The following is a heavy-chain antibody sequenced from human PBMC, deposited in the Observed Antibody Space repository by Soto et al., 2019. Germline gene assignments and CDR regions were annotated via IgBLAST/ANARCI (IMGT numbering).Heavy chain of an antibody. Sequence: PSETLSLTCSVSGGSMSGFSWSWFRQPPGRGLESIGYIYYDGTTNYNPSLNSRVTISKDTSKNQFFLKLTSMTAADTAIYFCARGSGWYDSWSRGVQVTVSS. J-gene: IGHJ5*01. CDR3: ARGSGWYDS. CDR1: GGSMSGFS. V-gene: IGHV4-59*01. CDR2: IYYDGTT. D-gene: IGHD1-26*01.